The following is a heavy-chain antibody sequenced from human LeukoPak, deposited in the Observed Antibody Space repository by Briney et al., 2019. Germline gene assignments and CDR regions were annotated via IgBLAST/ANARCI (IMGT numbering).Heavy chain of an antibody. CDR1: GYTLTELS. J-gene: IGHJ4*02. V-gene: IGHV1-24*01. Sequence: ASVKVSCKVSGYTLTELSMHWVRQAPGKGLEWMGGFDPEDGETIYAQKFQGRVTMTEDTSTDTAYMELSSLRSEDTAVYYCATIGEIAVDSEGMSDHWGQGTLVTVSS. CDR3: ATIGEIAVDSEGMSDH. CDR2: FDPEDGET. D-gene: IGHD6-19*01.